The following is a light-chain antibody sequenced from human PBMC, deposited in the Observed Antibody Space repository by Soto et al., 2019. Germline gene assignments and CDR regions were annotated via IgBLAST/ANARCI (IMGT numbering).Light chain of an antibody. J-gene: IGKJ1*01. V-gene: IGKV1-5*01. CDR2: DAS. Sequence: DIQMTQSPSTLSASVGDRVTITCRASQSISSWLAWYQQKPGKAPKLLIYDASSLESGVPSRFSGSGSGTELTLTISSLQPDDFATYYCQQYNIYPWTFGQGTKVDIK. CDR3: QQYNIYPWT. CDR1: QSISSW.